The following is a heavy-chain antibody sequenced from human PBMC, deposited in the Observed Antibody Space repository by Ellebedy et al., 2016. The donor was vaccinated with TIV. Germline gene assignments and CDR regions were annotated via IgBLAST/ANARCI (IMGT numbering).Heavy chain of an antibody. V-gene: IGHV1-2*04. J-gene: IGHJ4*02. CDR1: GFTFTDYY. CDR3: ARGQSFQYWLNLDY. Sequence: AASVKVSCKASGFTFTDYYLHWVRQAPGHGLEWVGRINVNTGATNYAQNFQGWVTMTRDTSISTAYLELTTLKSDDTAVYYCARGQSFQYWLNLDYWGQGTLVTVPS. D-gene: IGHD2-8*02. CDR2: INVNTGAT.